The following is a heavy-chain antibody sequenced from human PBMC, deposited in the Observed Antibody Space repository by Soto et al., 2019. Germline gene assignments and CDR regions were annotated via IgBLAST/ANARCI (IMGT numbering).Heavy chain of an antibody. V-gene: IGHV3-21*01. Sequence: PGGSLRLSCAASGSTFSNYSMNWVRQGPGKGLEWVSSISSSAIYTYYADSVKGRFTISRDNAKNSLYLQMNSLRAEDTAVYYCARRYCSTTNCYSFDFWGQGTLVTVSS. CDR2: ISSSAIYT. J-gene: IGHJ4*02. D-gene: IGHD2-2*02. CDR1: GSTFSNYS. CDR3: ARRYCSTTNCYSFDF.